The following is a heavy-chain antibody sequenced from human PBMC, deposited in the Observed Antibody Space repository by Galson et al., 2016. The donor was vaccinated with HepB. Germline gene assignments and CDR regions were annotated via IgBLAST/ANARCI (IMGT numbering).Heavy chain of an antibody. V-gene: IGHV1-46*01. J-gene: IGHJ6*02. CDR2: INPSGGST. CDR3: ASCSGYGNDYYYYGMDV. Sequence: SVKVSCKASGYTFTNYYMHWVRQAPGQGLEWMGVINPSGGSTSYAQKFQGRVTMTRDTSTSTVYMEMRSLRSEDTAVYYCASCSGYGNDYYYYGMDVWGQGTTVTVSS. D-gene: IGHD6-13*01. CDR1: GYTFTNYY.